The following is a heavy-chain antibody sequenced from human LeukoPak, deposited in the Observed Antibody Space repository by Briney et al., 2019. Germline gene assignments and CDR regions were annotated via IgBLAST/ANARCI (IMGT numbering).Heavy chain of an antibody. Sequence: ASVKVSCKASGHTFTGYYMHWVRQAPGQGLEWMGWINLNSGGTNYAQKFQGRVTMTRDTSISTAYMELSRLRSDDTAVYYCASESIAVAGPDYWGQGTLVTVSS. J-gene: IGHJ4*02. CDR2: INLNSGGT. V-gene: IGHV1-2*02. CDR1: GHTFTGYY. CDR3: ASESIAVAGPDY. D-gene: IGHD6-19*01.